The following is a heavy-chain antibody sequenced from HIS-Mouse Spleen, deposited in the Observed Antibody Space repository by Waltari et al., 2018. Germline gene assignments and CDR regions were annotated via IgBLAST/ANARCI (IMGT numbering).Heavy chain of an antibody. CDR1: GYTFTSYD. Sequence: QVQLVQSGAEVKKPGASVKVSCKASGYTFTSYDINWVRQATGQGLEGMGWMNPNSGNTGYAQKYQGRVTMTRNTSISTAYMELSSLRSEDTAVYYCARGHDYSNYFDYWGQGTLVTVSS. J-gene: IGHJ4*02. CDR3: ARGHDYSNYFDY. V-gene: IGHV1-8*01. CDR2: MNPNSGNT. D-gene: IGHD4-4*01.